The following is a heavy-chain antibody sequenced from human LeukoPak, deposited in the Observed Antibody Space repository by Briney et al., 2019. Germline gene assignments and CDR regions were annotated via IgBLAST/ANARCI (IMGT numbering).Heavy chain of an antibody. CDR1: GGSISNGGYY. CDR3: ARGLYDSSGYPASVYYFDY. D-gene: IGHD3-22*01. Sequence: SETLSLTCTVSGGSISNGGYYWSWIRQPPGKGLEWIGYIYYSGSTNYNPSLKSRVTISVDTSKNQFSLKLSSVTAADTAVYYCARGLYDSSGYPASVYYFDYWGQGTLVTVSS. V-gene: IGHV4-61*08. J-gene: IGHJ4*02. CDR2: IYYSGST.